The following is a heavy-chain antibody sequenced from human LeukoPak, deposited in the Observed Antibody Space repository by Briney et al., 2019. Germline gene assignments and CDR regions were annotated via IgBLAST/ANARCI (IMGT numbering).Heavy chain of an antibody. J-gene: IGHJ4*02. CDR3: AGGVGGYGYRFDY. CDR2: IIPIFGTA. Sequence: ASVKVSCKASGGTFSSYAISWVRQAPGQGLEWMGGIIPIFGTANYAQKFQGRVTITTDESTSTAYMELSSLRSEDTAVYYCAGGVGGYGYRFDYWGQGTLVTVSS. D-gene: IGHD3-16*01. V-gene: IGHV1-69*05. CDR1: GGTFSSYA.